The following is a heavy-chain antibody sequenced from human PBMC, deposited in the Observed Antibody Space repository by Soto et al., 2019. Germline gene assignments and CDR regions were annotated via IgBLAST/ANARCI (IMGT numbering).Heavy chain of an antibody. J-gene: IGHJ4*02. CDR2: IWYDGSNE. CDR1: GFTFSSYG. D-gene: IGHD6-19*01. V-gene: IGHV3-33*01. Sequence: QVQLVESGGGVVQPGRSLRLSCAASGFTFSSYGMHWVRQAPGKGLEWVAVIWYDGSNENYADSVKGRFTISRDNSKNTLYLQMNRPRAEDTALYYCARDRRGSGWYDYFDYWGQGTLVTVSS. CDR3: ARDRRGSGWYDYFDY.